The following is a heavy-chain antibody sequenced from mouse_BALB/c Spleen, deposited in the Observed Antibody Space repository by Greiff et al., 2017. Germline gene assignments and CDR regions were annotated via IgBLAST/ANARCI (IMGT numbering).Heavy chain of an antibody. V-gene: IGHV1S56*01. CDR3: ARGLFDYGTWFAY. D-gene: IGHD2-4*01. J-gene: IGHJ3*01. Sequence: QVQLQQSGAELVRPGTSVKISCKASGYTFTSYDINWVKQRPGQGLEWIGWIYPGDGSTKYNEKFKGKATLTADKSSSTAYMQLSSLTSENSAVYFCARGLFDYGTWFAYWGQGTLVTVSA. CDR2: IYPGDGST. CDR1: GYTFTSYD.